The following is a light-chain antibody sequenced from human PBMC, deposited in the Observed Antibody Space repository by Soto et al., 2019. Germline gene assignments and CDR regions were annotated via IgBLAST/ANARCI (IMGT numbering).Light chain of an antibody. J-gene: IGKJ1*01. Sequence: EIVLTQSPATLSLSPVERATLSCRASENVYNYLAWYQQIPGQPPRLLIYDASNRAAGVPARFSGSGSGTDFTLTISSLEPEDFAVYYCQQRNDWPRTFGQGTKVDIK. CDR2: DAS. CDR3: QQRNDWPRT. CDR1: ENVYNY. V-gene: IGKV3-11*01.